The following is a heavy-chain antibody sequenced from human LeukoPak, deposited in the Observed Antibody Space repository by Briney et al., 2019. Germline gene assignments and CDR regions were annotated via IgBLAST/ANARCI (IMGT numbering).Heavy chain of an antibody. CDR2: MNPNSGNT. D-gene: IGHD4-11*01. CDR3: ARTTVTTGGWFDP. V-gene: IGHV1-8*01. J-gene: IGHJ5*02. CDR1: GYTFTSYD. Sequence: GASVKVSCKASGYTFTSYDINWLRQATGQGLEWMGWMNPNSGNTGSEQKFQGRVTMTRNTSISTAYMELSSLRSEDTAVYYCARTTVTTGGWFDPWGQGTLVTVSS.